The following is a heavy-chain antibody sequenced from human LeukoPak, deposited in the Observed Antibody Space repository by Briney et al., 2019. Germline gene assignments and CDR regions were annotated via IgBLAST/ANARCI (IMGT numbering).Heavy chain of an antibody. CDR3: AKVARSTLLYYFDY. CDR1: GFSLSDYY. J-gene: IGHJ4*02. CDR2: ISSSSSSSYT. V-gene: IGHV3-11*05. Sequence: GGSLRLSCAASGFSLSDYYMSWIRQAPGKGLEWVSYISSSSSSSYTNYADAVKGRFTISRDNSKNTLYLQMNSLRAEDTAVYYCAKVARSTLLYYFDYWGQGTLVTVSS.